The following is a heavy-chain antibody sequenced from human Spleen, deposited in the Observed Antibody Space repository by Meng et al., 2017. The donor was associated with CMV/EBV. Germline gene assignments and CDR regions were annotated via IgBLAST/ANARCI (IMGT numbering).Heavy chain of an antibody. CDR3: ARDSLEPYGSGSYYWSDF. J-gene: IGHJ5*01. D-gene: IGHD3-10*01. CDR1: GGSTNTGLYY. Sequence: SETLSLTCTVSGGSTNTGLYYWGWIRQPPGKRLEWIGSIYYNGNTHYSPSLKSRVTMSLDRSKNQVSLKLSSVTAADTAVYYCARDSLEPYGSGSYYWSDFWGQGTLVTVSS. CDR2: IYYNGNT. V-gene: IGHV4-39*07.